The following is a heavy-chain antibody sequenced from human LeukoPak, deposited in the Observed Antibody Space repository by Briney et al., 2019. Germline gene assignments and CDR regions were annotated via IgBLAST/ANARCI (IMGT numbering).Heavy chain of an antibody. D-gene: IGHD3/OR15-3a*01. CDR3: ARDGNPRTRTGYYPPDYYYGMDV. Sequence: ASVKVSCKASGYTFTGYTMHCVRQAPGQGLECMGWINPNSGGTNYAQKFQGSVTMTRDTSISTAYMELRRLRSDDTAVYYCARDGNPRTRTGYYPPDYYYGMDVWGQGTTVTVSS. J-gene: IGHJ6*02. V-gene: IGHV1-2*02. CDR2: INPNSGGT. CDR1: GYTFTGYT.